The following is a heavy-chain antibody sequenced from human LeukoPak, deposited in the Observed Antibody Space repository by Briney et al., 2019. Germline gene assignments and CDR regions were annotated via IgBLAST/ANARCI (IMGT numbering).Heavy chain of an antibody. J-gene: IGHJ3*02. Sequence: PGGSLRLPCAASGFTFSDYYMSWIRQAPGKGLEWVSYISSSGSTIYYADSVKGRFTISRDNAKNSLYLQMNSLRAEDTAVYYCARDPLWGSADAFDIWGQGTMVTVSS. D-gene: IGHD4/OR15-4a*01. V-gene: IGHV3-11*01. CDR1: GFTFSDYY. CDR3: ARDPLWGSADAFDI. CDR2: ISSSGSTI.